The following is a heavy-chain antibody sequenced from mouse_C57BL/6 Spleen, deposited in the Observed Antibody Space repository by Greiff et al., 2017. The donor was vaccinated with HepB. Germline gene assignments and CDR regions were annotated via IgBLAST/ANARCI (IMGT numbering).Heavy chain of an antibody. CDR2: IDPSDSET. J-gene: IGHJ2*01. Sequence: VQLQQPGAELVRPGSSVKLSCKASGYTFTSYWMHWVKQRPIQGLEWIGNIDPSDSETHYNQKFKDKATLTVDKSSSTAYMQLSSLTSEDSAVYYCARRDGNYYFDYWGQGTTLTVSS. D-gene: IGHD2-1*01. V-gene: IGHV1-52*01. CDR1: GYTFTSYW. CDR3: ARRDGNYYFDY.